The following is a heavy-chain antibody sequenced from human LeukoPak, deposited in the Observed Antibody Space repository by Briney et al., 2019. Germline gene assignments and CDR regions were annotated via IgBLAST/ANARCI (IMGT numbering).Heavy chain of an antibody. J-gene: IGHJ4*02. V-gene: IGHV3-30*04. CDR2: ISYDGSNK. Sequence: GGSLRLSCAASGFTFSSYAMHWVRQAPGKGLEWVAVISYDGSNKYYADSVKGRLTISRDNSKNTLYLQMNSLRAKDTAVYYCARDLWDIVLMVSYLFDYWGQGTLVTVSS. D-gene: IGHD2-8*01. CDR3: ARDLWDIVLMVSYLFDY. CDR1: GFTFSSYA.